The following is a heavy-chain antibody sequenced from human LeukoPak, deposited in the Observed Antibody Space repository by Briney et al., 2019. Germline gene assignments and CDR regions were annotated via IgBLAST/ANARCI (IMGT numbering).Heavy chain of an antibody. V-gene: IGHV4-59*01. CDR1: GGSISGYY. J-gene: IGHJ4*02. CDR3: ARVDYTTSSPYLLPDS. CDR2: IYYSGSP. Sequence: SETLSLTCTVSGGSISGYYWSWVRQPPGKGLEWIGYIYYSGSPNYNPSLKSRFSISVDPSKTQLSLRLTSVTAADTAVYYCARVDYTTSSPYLLPDSWGQGTLVTVSS. D-gene: IGHD6-6*01.